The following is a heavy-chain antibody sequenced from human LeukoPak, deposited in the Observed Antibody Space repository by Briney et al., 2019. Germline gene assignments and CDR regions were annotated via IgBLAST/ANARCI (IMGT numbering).Heavy chain of an antibody. CDR2: ISSSSSTI. CDR1: GFTFSSHS. CDR3: ARESIAAAGKSRFDY. J-gene: IGHJ4*02. V-gene: IGHV3-48*01. Sequence: PGGSLRLSCAASGFTFSSHSMNWVRRAPGKGLEWVSYISSSSSTIYYADSVKGRFTISRDNAKNSLYLQMNSLRAEDTAVYYCARESIAAAGKSRFDYWGQGTLVTVSS. D-gene: IGHD6-13*01.